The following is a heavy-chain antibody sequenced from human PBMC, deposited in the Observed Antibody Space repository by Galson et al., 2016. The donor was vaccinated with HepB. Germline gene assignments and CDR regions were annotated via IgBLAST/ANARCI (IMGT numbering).Heavy chain of an antibody. V-gene: IGHV3-73*01. CDR2: IRSKANNYAT. D-gene: IGHD3-22*01. CDR1: GFSFSVST. CDR3: SCSSYRHHYDASGFYHIPTSSALDM. J-gene: IGHJ3*02. Sequence: SLRLSCAASGFSFSVSTIHWVRQASGKGLEWVARIRSKANNYATAYAASVKGRFTISRDDSRNTAFLQMRSLKTEDTAVYYCSCSSYRHHYDASGFYHIPTSSALDMWGQGTMVTVSS.